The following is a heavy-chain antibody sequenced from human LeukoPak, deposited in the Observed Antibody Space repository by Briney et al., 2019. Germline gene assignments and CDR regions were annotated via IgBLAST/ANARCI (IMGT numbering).Heavy chain of an antibody. J-gene: IGHJ3*02. Sequence: GGSLRPSCAASGFTFDDYAMHWVRQAPGKGLEWVSGISWNSGSIGYADSVKGRFTISRDNAKNSLYLQMNSLRAEDTAVYYCAGRGRGDAFDIWGQGTMVTVSS. CDR1: GFTFDDYA. V-gene: IGHV3-9*01. D-gene: IGHD3-10*01. CDR2: ISWNSGSI. CDR3: AGRGRGDAFDI.